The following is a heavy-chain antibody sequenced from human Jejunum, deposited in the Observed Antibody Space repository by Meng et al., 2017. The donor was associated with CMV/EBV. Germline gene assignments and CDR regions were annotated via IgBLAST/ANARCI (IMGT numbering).Heavy chain of an antibody. J-gene: IGHJ4*02. Sequence: FTFRSNWMHWVRQPPGKGLVWVSRISGDGSVTNYADSVKGRFIISRDNTRNTLYLQMSGLRAEDTAVYYCARTPLYCSSASCYTFDYWGQGTLVTVSS. CDR3: ARTPLYCSSASCYTFDY. CDR1: FTFRSNW. V-gene: IGHV3-74*01. CDR2: ISGDGSVT. D-gene: IGHD2-2*01.